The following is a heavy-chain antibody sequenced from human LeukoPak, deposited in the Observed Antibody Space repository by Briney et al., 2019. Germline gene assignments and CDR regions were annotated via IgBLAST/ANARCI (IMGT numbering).Heavy chain of an antibody. Sequence: TGGSLRLSCAASGFTFNNYGMHWVRQAPGKGLEWVAFIRYNGNNQYYADSVKGRFTISRDNSKNTLYLQMNSLKGDDTAVYYCAKDPGYYGSGSYPPLWGQGTLVTVSS. J-gene: IGHJ4*02. D-gene: IGHD3-10*01. CDR3: AKDPGYYGSGSYPPL. V-gene: IGHV3-30*02. CDR1: GFTFNNYG. CDR2: IRYNGNNQ.